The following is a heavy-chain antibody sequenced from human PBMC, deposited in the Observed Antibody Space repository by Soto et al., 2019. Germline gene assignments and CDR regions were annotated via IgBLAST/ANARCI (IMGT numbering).Heavy chain of an antibody. J-gene: IGHJ4*02. Sequence: LQGRVTVTTDPSTSTAYMELRSLKSDDTAVYYCARDSGRGIFDYWGQGTLVTVSS. V-gene: IGHV1-18*01. CDR3: ARDSGRGIFDY. D-gene: IGHD3-3*02.